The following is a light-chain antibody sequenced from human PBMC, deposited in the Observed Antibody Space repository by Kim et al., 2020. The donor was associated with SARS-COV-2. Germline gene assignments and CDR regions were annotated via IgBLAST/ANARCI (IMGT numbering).Light chain of an antibody. Sequence: GQSVTISFTGTGSVLGAYNHVSWYQHPPCTAPNFILYDVNPRPSGVPDLFSGSKSCNTASLTISGLQSDDEADYYCCSYAGGYTYVFGTGTKVTVL. CDR3: CSYAGGYTYV. J-gene: IGLJ1*01. V-gene: IGLV2-11*01. CDR2: DVN. CDR1: GSVLGAYNH.